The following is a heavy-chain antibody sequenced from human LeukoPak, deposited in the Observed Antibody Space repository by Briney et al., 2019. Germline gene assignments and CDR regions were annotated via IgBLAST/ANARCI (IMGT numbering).Heavy chain of an antibody. Sequence: ASVKVSCKSSGYTFTSYGISWVQQGPGQGLEWMGWISVYNGNTNYAQKLQGRVTMTTDTSTSTAYMELRSLRSDDTAVYYCARRYCGGDCYSIDWFDPWGQGTLVTVSS. D-gene: IGHD2-21*02. CDR1: GYTFTSYG. V-gene: IGHV1-18*01. CDR3: ARRYCGGDCYSIDWFDP. CDR2: ISVYNGNT. J-gene: IGHJ5*02.